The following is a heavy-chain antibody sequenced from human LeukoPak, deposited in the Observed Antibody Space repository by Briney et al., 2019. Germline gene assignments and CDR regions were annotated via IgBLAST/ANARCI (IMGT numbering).Heavy chain of an antibody. CDR1: GGSFSGYY. CDR3: ARDEMTTVVD. CDR2: INHSGST. V-gene: IGHV4-34*01. J-gene: IGHJ4*02. D-gene: IGHD4-23*01. Sequence: QPSETLSLTCAVYGGSFSGYYWSWIRQPPGKGLEWIGEINHSGSTNYNPSLKSRVTISVDTSKNQFSLKLSSVTAADTAVYYCARDEMTTVVDWGQGTLVTVSS.